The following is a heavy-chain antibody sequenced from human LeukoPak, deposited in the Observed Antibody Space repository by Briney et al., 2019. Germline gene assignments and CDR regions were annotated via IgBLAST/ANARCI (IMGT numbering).Heavy chain of an antibody. CDR1: GDSVSSNSAA. CDR2: TYYRSKWYN. V-gene: IGHV6-1*01. Sequence: SQTLSLTCAISGDSVSSNSAAWNWIRQSPSRGLEWLGRTYYRSKWYNDYAVSVKSRITINPDTSKNQFSLQLNSVTPEDTAVYYCARGLGYYYDGSGYYHGMDVWGQGTTVTVSS. J-gene: IGHJ6*02. CDR3: ARGLGYYYDGSGYYHGMDV. D-gene: IGHD3-22*01.